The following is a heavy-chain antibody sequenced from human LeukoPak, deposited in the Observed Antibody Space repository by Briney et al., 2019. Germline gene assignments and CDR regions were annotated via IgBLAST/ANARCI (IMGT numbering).Heavy chain of an antibody. J-gene: IGHJ6*03. CDR3: ARETRSYGHHIGPKPYYDILTGYYNKWADYYYYYMDV. CDR2: IKQDGSEK. CDR1: GFTFSSYW. Sequence: GGSLSLSCAASGFTFSSYWMSWVRQAPGKGLEWVANIKQDGSEKYYVDTVKGRFTISRDNTKNSMYLQMNSLRAEDTAVYYCARETRSYGHHIGPKPYYDILTGYYNKWADYYYYYMDVWGKGTTVTVSS. V-gene: IGHV3-7*01. D-gene: IGHD3-9*01.